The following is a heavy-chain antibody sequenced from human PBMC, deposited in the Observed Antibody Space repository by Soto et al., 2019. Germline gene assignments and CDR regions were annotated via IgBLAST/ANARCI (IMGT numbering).Heavy chain of an antibody. D-gene: IGHD3-10*01. V-gene: IGHV4-39*01. CDR3: VSSNRGSSH. Sequence: QLQLQESGPGLAKPSETLSLTCTVSGAFISSSNYYWGWIRQPPGKGLEWIGSIYYSANTYYNPSLNSRVTISVDTSKNQLSLRLSSVTAADTALYYCVSSNRGSSHWGQGTLVIVSS. CDR2: IYYSANT. J-gene: IGHJ4*02. CDR1: GAFISSSNYY.